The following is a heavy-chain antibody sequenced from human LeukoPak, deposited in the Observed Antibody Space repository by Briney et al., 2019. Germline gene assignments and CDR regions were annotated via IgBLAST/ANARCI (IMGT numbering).Heavy chain of an antibody. V-gene: IGHV3-23*01. CDR1: GFTFSSFA. CDR2: MGGDATST. J-gene: IGHJ4*02. Sequence: GGSLRLSCAASGFTFSSFAMNWVRQAPGKGLEWVSTMGGDATSTYYADSVKGRFTISRDNSKNTLYLQMNSLRAEDTAVYYCAKRTSGSSWYSSDYWGQGTLVTVSS. CDR3: AKRTSGSSWYSSDY. D-gene: IGHD6-13*01.